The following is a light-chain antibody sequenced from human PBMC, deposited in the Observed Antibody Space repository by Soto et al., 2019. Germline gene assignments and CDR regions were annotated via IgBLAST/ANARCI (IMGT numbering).Light chain of an antibody. Sequence: QSALTQPASVSGSPGQSITISCTGVSNDAGGYYLVSWYQQHPGQAPKLIIYEDTKRPSGVSSRFSGSTSANTPSLTISGLQAADEADYYCCSYAGNSTYVFARGTTVNV. V-gene: IGLV2-23*01. CDR3: CSYAGNSTYV. CDR1: SNDAGGYYL. J-gene: IGLJ1*01. CDR2: EDT.